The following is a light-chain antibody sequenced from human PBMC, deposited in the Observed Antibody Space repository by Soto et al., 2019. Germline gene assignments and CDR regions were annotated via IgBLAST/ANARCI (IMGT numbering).Light chain of an antibody. CDR1: QSVSSY. Sequence: EIVLTQSPATLSLSPGEIATLSCRASQSVSSYLAWYQQKPGQAPRLLIYDASNRATGIPARFSGSGSGTDFTLTISSLAPDDFSVYYCQQRSDWPSTFGGGTKVQIK. CDR2: DAS. V-gene: IGKV3-11*01. CDR3: QQRSDWPST. J-gene: IGKJ4*01.